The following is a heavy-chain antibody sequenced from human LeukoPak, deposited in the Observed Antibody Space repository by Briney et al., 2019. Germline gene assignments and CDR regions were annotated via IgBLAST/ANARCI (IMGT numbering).Heavy chain of an antibody. CDR3: AKGGLWFGNLLVPL. D-gene: IGHD3-10*01. CDR2: ISYDGSKK. J-gene: IGHJ4*02. V-gene: IGHV3-30*18. Sequence: GGSLRLSCAASGFTFSSYGMHWVRQAPGKGLEGVAVISYDGSKKYYAESVKGRFTISRDNSKNTLYLQMNSLRVEDTAVHYCAKGGLWFGNLLVPLWGQGTLVTVSS. CDR1: GFTFSSYG.